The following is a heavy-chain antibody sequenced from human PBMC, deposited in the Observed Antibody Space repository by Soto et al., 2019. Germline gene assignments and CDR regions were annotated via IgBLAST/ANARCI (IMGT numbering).Heavy chain of an antibody. J-gene: IGHJ4*02. V-gene: IGHV4-59*01. Sequence: SETLSLTCTVSGGSISSYYWSWIRQPPGKGLEWIGYIYYSGSTNSNPSLKSRVTISVDLSKNQFSLRLSSVTTADTALFYCARTTAAPNPLRSRYLFDYWGQGTLVTVSS. CDR3: ARTTAAPNPLRSRYLFDY. CDR2: IYYSGST. CDR1: GGSISSYY. D-gene: IGHD4-17*01.